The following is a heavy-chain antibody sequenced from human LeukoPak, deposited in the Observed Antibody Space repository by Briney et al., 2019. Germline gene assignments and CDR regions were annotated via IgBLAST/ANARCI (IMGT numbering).Heavy chain of an antibody. J-gene: IGHJ4*02. Sequence: SETLSLTCTVSGGSISSYYWSWIRQPPGKGLEWIGYIYYSGSTNYNPSLKSRVTISVDTSKNQFSLKLSSVTAADTAVYYCARGRIAPPLDYWAQGTLVTVSS. V-gene: IGHV4-59*01. D-gene: IGHD6-13*01. CDR3: ARGRIAPPLDY. CDR2: IYYSGST. CDR1: GGSISSYY.